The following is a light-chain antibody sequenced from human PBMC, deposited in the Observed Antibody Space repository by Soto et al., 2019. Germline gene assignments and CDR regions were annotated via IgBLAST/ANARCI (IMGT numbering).Light chain of an antibody. CDR1: QSVNSGN. Sequence: EIVLTQSPGTLSLSPGERATLSCRASQSVNSGNLAWYQHTPGQAPRLLIYDTSTRATGIPDRFSGSGSGTDFTLTISRLEPEDFAVFYCQQYGSSPRTFGQGTKVDIK. V-gene: IGKV3-20*01. J-gene: IGKJ1*01. CDR2: DTS. CDR3: QQYGSSPRT.